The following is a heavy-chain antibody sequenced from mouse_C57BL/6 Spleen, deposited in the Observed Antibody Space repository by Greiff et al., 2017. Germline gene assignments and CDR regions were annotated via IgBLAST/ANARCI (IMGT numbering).Heavy chain of an antibody. CDR3: ARSSYYSNYVFDY. D-gene: IGHD2-5*01. J-gene: IGHJ2*01. V-gene: IGHV1-78*01. CDR1: GYTFTDHT. Sequence: VKLMESDAELVKPGASVKISCKVSGYTFTDHTIHWMKQRPEQGLEWIGYIYPRDGSTKYNEKFKGKATLTADKSSSTAYMQLNSLTSEDSAVYFCARSSYYSNYVFDYWGQGTTLTVSS. CDR2: IYPRDGST.